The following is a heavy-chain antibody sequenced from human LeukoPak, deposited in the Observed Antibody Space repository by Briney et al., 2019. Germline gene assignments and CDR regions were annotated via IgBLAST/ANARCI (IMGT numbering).Heavy chain of an antibody. CDR1: GGSFSGYY. Sequence: PSETLSLTCAVYGGSFSGYYWSWIRQPPGKGLEWIGEINHSGSTNYNPSPKSRVTISVDTSKNHFSLRLSSVTAADTAVYYCARTTEGGYTYDYFYYYYMDVWGKGTTVTISS. CDR2: INHSGST. D-gene: IGHD5-18*01. J-gene: IGHJ6*03. CDR3: ARTTEGGYTYDYFYYYYMDV. V-gene: IGHV4-34*01.